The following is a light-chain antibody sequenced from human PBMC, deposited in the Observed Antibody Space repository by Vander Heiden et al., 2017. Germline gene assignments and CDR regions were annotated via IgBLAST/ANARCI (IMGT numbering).Light chain of an antibody. V-gene: IGKV3-20*01. J-gene: IGKJ1*01. Sequence: EVVLTQSPGTLSLSPGERATLSCRASQSVSTNYLTWYQQKPGQPPSLLIYGTSTRATGLPDRFSGSGSGTDFTLTISRLEPEDFTGYYCQHLGTFGQGTKVEIK. CDR1: QSVSTNY. CDR3: QHLGT. CDR2: GTS.